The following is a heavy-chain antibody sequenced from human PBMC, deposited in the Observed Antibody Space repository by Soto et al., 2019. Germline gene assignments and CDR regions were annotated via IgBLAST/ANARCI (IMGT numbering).Heavy chain of an antibody. D-gene: IGHD5-12*01. CDR3: AKLREHSFSGSYYFDY. V-gene: IGHV3-7*05. Sequence: GGSLRLSCAASGFTFGSYWMSWVRQAPGKGLEWVANIKQDGSDKYYVDSVEGRFTISRENAKDSLFLQMNSLRAEDTAVYFCAKLREHSFSGSYYFDYWGQGTLVTVSS. CDR2: IKQDGSDK. CDR1: GFTFGSYW. J-gene: IGHJ4*02.